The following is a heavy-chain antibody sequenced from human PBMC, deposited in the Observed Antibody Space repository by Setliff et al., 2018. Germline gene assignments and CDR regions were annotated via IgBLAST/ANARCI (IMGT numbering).Heavy chain of an antibody. J-gene: IGHJ5*01. CDR2: IYNIGET. V-gene: IGHV3-53*01. Sequence: GSLRLSCVVSGLTVSNDFMGWVRQAPGKGLEWVSVIYNIGETRYADSVKGRLTISRDKSKNTLYLHLSSLRVEDTATYYCARDRGGTNPWFDFWGQGTQVTVSS. CDR1: GLTVSNDF. CDR3: ARDRGGTNPWFDF. D-gene: IGHD3-10*01.